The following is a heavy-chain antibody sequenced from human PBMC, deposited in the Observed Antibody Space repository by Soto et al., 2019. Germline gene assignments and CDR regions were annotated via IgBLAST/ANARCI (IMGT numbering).Heavy chain of an antibody. J-gene: IGHJ4*02. CDR3: AAVFEH. CDR2: VDSAGSGT. Sequence: VPLVESGGGSVQPGGSLRLSCVASGITFSGFWMHWVRQVPGKGLVWVARVDSAGSGTSYADSVKGRFTISRDNAKNTLSLQMHSLRVEDTAVYYCAAVFEHWGQGIPVTVSS. V-gene: IGHV3-74*01. CDR1: GITFSGFW.